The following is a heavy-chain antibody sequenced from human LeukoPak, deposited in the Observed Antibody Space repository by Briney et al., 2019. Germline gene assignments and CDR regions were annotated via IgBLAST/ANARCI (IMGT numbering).Heavy chain of an antibody. D-gene: IGHD3-10*01. V-gene: IGHV4-39*01. Sequence: PSETLSLTCTVSGGSISSSSYYWGWIRQPPGKGLEWIGSIYYSGSTYYNPSLKSRVTISVDTSKNQFSLRLSSVTAADTAVYYCARPIYGSGSYSAFDYWGQGTLVTVSS. CDR1: GGSISSSSYY. CDR3: ARPIYGSGSYSAFDY. CDR2: IYYSGST. J-gene: IGHJ4*02.